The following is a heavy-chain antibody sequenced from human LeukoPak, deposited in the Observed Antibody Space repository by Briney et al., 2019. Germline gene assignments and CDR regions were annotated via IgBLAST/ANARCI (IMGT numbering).Heavy chain of an antibody. CDR1: GYTFTSYG. J-gene: IGHJ4*02. Sequence: GASVKVSCKASGYTFTSYGISWVRQAPGQGLEWMGWISAYNGNTSYAQKLQGRVTMTTDTSTSTAYMELRSLRSDDTAVYYCARDHCSSTSCYGPFDYWGQGTLVTVSS. V-gene: IGHV1-18*01. CDR2: ISAYNGNT. D-gene: IGHD2-2*01. CDR3: ARDHCSSTSCYGPFDY.